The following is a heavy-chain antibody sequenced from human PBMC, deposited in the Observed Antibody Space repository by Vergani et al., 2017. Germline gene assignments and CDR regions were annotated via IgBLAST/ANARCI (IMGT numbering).Heavy chain of an antibody. D-gene: IGHD6-19*01. Sequence: EVQLVQSGAEVKKPGESLRISCKGSGYSFTSYWISWVRQMPGKGLEWMGRIDPSDSYTNYSPSFQGHVTISADKSISTAYLQWSSLKASDTAMYYCARQGIAVAGRGTSFDYWGQGTLVTVSS. CDR3: ARQGIAVAGRGTSFDY. CDR1: GYSFTSYW. V-gene: IGHV5-10-1*01. J-gene: IGHJ4*02. CDR2: IDPSDSYT.